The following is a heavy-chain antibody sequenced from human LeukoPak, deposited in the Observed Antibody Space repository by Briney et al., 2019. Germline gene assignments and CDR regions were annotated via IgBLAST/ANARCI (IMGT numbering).Heavy chain of an antibody. D-gene: IGHD5-18*01. V-gene: IGHV4-59*12. Sequence: SETLSLTCTVSGGSISNYWSWIRQPPGKGLEWIGYIYYSGSTNYNPSLKSRVTISVDTSKNQFSLKLSSVTAADTAVYYCAREDGGYSYGYIDYWGQGTLVTVSS. J-gene: IGHJ4*02. CDR2: IYYSGST. CDR1: GGSISNY. CDR3: AREDGGYSYGYIDY.